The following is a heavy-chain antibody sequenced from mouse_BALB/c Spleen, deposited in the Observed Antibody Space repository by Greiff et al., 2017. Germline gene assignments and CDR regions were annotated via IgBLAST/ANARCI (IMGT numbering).Heavy chain of an antibody. CDR2: IDPANGNT. J-gene: IGHJ4*01. CDR3: ARGGVLRYAMDD. V-gene: IGHV14-3*02. Sequence: VQLQQSGAELVKPGASVKLSCTASGFNIKDTSMPWVKQRPEQGLEWIGRIDPANGNTKYDPKFQGKATITADTSSNTAYLQLSSLTSEDTAVYYCARGGVLRYAMDDWGQGTSVTVSS. CDR1: GFNIKDTS. D-gene: IGHD1-1*01.